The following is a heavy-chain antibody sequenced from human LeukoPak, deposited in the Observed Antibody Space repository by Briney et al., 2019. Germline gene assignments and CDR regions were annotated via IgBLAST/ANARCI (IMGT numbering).Heavy chain of an antibody. J-gene: IGHJ6*03. CDR3: ARGGSSSDYYYYYMDV. D-gene: IGHD6-6*01. Sequence: GASVKVSCKVSGYTLTELSMHWVRQAPGKGLEWMGGFDPEDGKTIYAQKFQGRVMITADESTSTAYMELSSLRSEDTAVYYCARGGSSSDYYYYYMDVWGKGTTVTVSS. CDR2: FDPEDGKT. CDR1: GYTLTELS. V-gene: IGHV1-24*01.